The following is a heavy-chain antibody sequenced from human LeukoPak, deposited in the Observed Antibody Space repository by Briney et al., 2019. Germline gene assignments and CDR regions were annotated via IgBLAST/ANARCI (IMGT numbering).Heavy chain of an antibody. CDR3: ARGLTAVTLLDY. Sequence: ASVKVSCKASGYTFTSYDINWVRQATGQGLEWMGWMNPNSANTGYAQKFQGRITFTRDISINTAYMELSSLRSDDTAVYYCARGLTAVTLLDYWGQGTLVTVSS. V-gene: IGHV1-8*03. D-gene: IGHD6-19*01. CDR2: MNPNSANT. CDR1: GYTFTSYD. J-gene: IGHJ4*02.